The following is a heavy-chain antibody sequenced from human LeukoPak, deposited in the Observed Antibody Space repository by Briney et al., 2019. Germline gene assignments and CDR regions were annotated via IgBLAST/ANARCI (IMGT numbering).Heavy chain of an antibody. CDR2: INPNGGST. V-gene: IGHV1-46*01. J-gene: IGHJ4*02. D-gene: IGHD3-10*01. CDR3: ARTRPYYYGSGSYYY. Sequence: ASVKVSCKASGYTFTNYYIHWVRQAPGQGLEWVGLINPNGGSTGYAQRFQGRVTVTTDTSTSTVYMELNSLGSEDTAVYYCARTRPYYYGSGSYYYWGQGTLVTVSS. CDR1: GYTFTNYY.